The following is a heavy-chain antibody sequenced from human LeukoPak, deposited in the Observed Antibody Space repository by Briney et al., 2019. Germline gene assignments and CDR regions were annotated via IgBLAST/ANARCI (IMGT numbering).Heavy chain of an antibody. CDR2: IYSGGST. CDR3: ARDKYSSSSTYFDY. CDR1: GFTVSSNY. D-gene: IGHD6-6*01. J-gene: IGHJ4*02. V-gene: IGHV3-53*01. Sequence: GGSLRLSCAASGFTVSSNYMSWVRQAPGKGLEWVSVIYSGGSTYYADSVKGRFTISRDNSKNTLYLQMNSLRAEDTAVYYCARDKYSSSSTYFDYWGQGTLVTVSS.